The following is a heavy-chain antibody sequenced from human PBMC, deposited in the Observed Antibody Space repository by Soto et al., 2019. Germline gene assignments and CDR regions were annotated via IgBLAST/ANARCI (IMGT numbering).Heavy chain of an antibody. J-gene: IGHJ4*02. CDR3: TRDGYSSSYDFDY. V-gene: IGHV6-1*01. CDR1: GDSVSDNSAA. CDR2: TYYRSKWYS. Sequence: SQTLSLTCAISGDSVSDNSAAWNWIRQSPSRGLEWLGRTYYRSKWYSDDAISVKSRITINPDTSKNQFSLQLNSVTPEDTAVYYCTRDGYSSSYDFDYWGQGTLVTVSS. D-gene: IGHD6-6*01.